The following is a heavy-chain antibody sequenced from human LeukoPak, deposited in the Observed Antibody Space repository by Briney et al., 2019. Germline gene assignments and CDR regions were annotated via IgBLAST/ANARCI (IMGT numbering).Heavy chain of an antibody. D-gene: IGHD1-26*01. Sequence: PGESLRLSCTASGFTFSSYAMNWVRQAPGKGLNWVAVISYDGGSKYYADSVKGRFTISRDNSQSTLYLQVNSLRTDDTAIYYCARGSFTTIGLFDYWGQGTLATVSS. CDR2: ISYDGGSK. CDR3: ARGSFTTIGLFDY. CDR1: GFTFSSYA. V-gene: IGHV3-30-3*01. J-gene: IGHJ4*02.